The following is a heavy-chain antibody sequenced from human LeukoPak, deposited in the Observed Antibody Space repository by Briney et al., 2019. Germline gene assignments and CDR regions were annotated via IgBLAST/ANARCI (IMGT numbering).Heavy chain of an antibody. J-gene: IGHJ4*02. CDR2: IERKTDGATT. CDR3: TTHRGYSSSPTFDY. Sequence: PGGSLRLSCAASGFTFSNAWMSWVRQAPGKGLEWVGRIERKTDGATTDYAAPVKVRFTISIDDSKNTLYLQMNSLKTKDTAVYYCTTHRGYSSSPTFDYWGQGTLVTVPS. CDR1: GFTFSNAW. V-gene: IGHV3-15*04. D-gene: IGHD6-13*01.